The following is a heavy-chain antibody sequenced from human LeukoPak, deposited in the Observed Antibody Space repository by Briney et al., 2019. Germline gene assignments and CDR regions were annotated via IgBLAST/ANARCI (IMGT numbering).Heavy chain of an antibody. CDR1: GYTFTSYG. D-gene: IGHD3-22*01. J-gene: IGHJ4*02. CDR2: ISAYNGNT. CDR3: ARDPRTPDYYDSSGYYHYYFDY. V-gene: IGHV1-18*01. Sequence: ASVKVSCKASGYTFTSYGISWVRQAPGQGLEWMGWISAYNGNTNYAQKLQGRVTMTTDTSTSTAYMELRSLRSDDTAVYYCARDPRTPDYYDSSGYYHYYFDYWGQGTLVTVSS.